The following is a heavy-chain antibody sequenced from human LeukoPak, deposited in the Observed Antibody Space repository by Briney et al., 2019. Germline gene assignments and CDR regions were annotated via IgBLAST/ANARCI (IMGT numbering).Heavy chain of an antibody. D-gene: IGHD2-2*01. V-gene: IGHV3-33*01. J-gene: IGHJ5*02. CDR3: ARDGLGYCSSTSCYWSWFDP. CDR2: IWYDGSNK. CDR1: GFTFSSYG. Sequence: PGRSLRLSCAASGFTFSSYGMHWVRQAPGKGLEWVAVIWYDGSNKYYADSVKGRFTISRDNSKNTLYLQMNSLRAEDTAVYYCARDGLGYCSSTSCYWSWFDPWGQGTLVTVSS.